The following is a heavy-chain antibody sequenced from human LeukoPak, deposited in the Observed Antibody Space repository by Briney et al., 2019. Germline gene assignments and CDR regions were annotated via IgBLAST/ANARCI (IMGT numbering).Heavy chain of an antibody. D-gene: IGHD3-9*01. V-gene: IGHV5-51*01. CDR2: IYPSDSDT. CDR3: ARQDVLTGAPDY. CDR1: AYTSTYYL. Sequence: GESLETFCTSSAYTSTYYLICLVRQVAGKGLGWMGIIYPSDSDTRYSPFFQGQVTISDDKSIRTAYLQWSSLKASDTAMYYCARQDVLTGAPDYWGQGTLVTVSS. J-gene: IGHJ4*02.